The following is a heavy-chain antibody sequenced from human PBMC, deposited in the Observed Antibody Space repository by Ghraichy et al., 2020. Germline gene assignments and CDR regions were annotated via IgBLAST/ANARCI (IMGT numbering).Heavy chain of an antibody. D-gene: IGHD3-10*01. J-gene: IGHJ5*02. CDR1: GYTFTSYG. CDR2: ISAYNGNT. V-gene: IGHV1-18*01. CDR3: ARDQPITIFNWFDP. Sequence: ASVKVSCKASGYTFTSYGISWVRQAPGQGLEWMGWISAYNGNTNYAQKLQGRVTMTTDTSTSTAYMELRSLRSDDTAVYYCARDQPITIFNWFDPWGQGTLVTVSS.